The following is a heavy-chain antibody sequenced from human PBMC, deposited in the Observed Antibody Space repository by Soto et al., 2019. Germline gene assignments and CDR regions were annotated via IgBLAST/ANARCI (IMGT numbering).Heavy chain of an antibody. V-gene: IGHV1-69*13. CDR2: IIPIFGTA. D-gene: IGHD4-17*01. CDR3: ARDATTVTTLWFDP. Sequence: SVKVSCKASGGTFSIYAISWVRQAPGQGLEWMGGIIPIFGTANYAQKFQGRVTITADESTSTAYMELSSLRSEDTAVYYCARDATTVTTLWFDPWGQGTLVTVSS. J-gene: IGHJ5*02. CDR1: GGTFSIYA.